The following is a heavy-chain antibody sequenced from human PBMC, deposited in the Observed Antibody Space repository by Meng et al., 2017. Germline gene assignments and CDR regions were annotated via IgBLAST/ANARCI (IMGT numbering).Heavy chain of an antibody. CDR2: IYWDDDK. Sequence: QIIWKCAAATLVQPPQTLTLTCTFSGFHLSTSGVGVGWIRQPPGKALEWLALIYWDDDKRYSPSLKSRLTITKDTSKNQVVLTMTNMDPVDTATYYCAHSTLGYYDSSGPYFDYWGQGTLVTVSS. J-gene: IGHJ4*02. D-gene: IGHD3-22*01. CDR3: AHSTLGYYDSSGPYFDY. CDR1: GFHLSTSGVG. V-gene: IGHV2-5*02.